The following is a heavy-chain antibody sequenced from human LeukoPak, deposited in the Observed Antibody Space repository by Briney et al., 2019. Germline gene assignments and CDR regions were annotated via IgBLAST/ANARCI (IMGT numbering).Heavy chain of an antibody. CDR1: GYTFTSYD. V-gene: IGHV1-8*01. D-gene: IGHD6-25*01. CDR2: MNPNSGNT. Sequence: ASVKVSCKASGYTFTSYDINWVRQATGQGLEWMGWMNPNSGNTGYAQKFQGRVTMTRNTSISTAYMELSSLRSEDTAVYYCARTGSGWYNYYYYMDVWGKGTTVTISS. J-gene: IGHJ6*03. CDR3: ARTGSGWYNYYYYMDV.